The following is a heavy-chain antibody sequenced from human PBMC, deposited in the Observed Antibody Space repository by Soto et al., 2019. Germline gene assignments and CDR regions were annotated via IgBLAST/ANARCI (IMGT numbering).Heavy chain of an antibody. J-gene: IGHJ3*02. CDR2: ISGSGGST. V-gene: IGHV3-23*01. Sequence: GGSLRLSCAASGFTFSSYAMSWVRQAPGKGLEWVSAISGSGGSTYYADSVKGRFTISRDNSKNTLYLQMNSLRAEDTAVYDCAKDQGSSSWYFQAFDIWGQGTMVTVSS. CDR1: GFTFSSYA. D-gene: IGHD6-13*01. CDR3: AKDQGSSSWYFQAFDI.